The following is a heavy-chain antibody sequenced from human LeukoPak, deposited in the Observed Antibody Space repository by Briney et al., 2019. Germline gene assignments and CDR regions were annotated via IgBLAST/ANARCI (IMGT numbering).Heavy chain of an antibody. CDR2: INSDGSST. CDR1: GFTFSSYW. D-gene: IGHD6-13*01. Sequence: PGGSLRLSCAASGFTFSSYWMHWVRQAPGKGLVWVSRINSDGSSTSYADSVKGRFTISRDHAKNTPYLQMNSLRAEDTALYYCARDAVLRNIAAAGYFDYWGQGTLVAVSS. J-gene: IGHJ4*02. CDR3: ARDAVLRNIAAAGYFDY. V-gene: IGHV3-74*01.